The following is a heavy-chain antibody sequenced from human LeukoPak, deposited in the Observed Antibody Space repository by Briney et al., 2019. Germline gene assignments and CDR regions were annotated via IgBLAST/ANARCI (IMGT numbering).Heavy chain of an antibody. CDR2: IYSGGTT. J-gene: IGHJ4*02. V-gene: IGHV3-66*02. CDR1: GFTVSSNY. Sequence: GGSLRLSCAASGFTVSSNYMTWVRQAPGKGLEWVSVIYSGGTTHYADSVKGRFTISRDNSKNTLYLQMNGLRTEDTAVYYCARVSNSGYYDYWGQGTLVTVSS. CDR3: ARVSNSGYYDY. D-gene: IGHD3-22*01.